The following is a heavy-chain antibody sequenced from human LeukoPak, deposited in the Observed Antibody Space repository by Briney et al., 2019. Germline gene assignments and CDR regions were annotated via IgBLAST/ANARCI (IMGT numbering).Heavy chain of an antibody. CDR2: ITPTFGTT. CDR3: ARASQTVGERYNVFDV. Sequence: SVKLSCKTSGGTFNDFAIYWVRQAPGHGLEWMGRITPTFGTTNYAQKFEDRITISLDGPTNTAYMEMTSLRYEDTAVYYCARASQTVGERYNVFDVWGQGT. V-gene: IGHV1-69*13. J-gene: IGHJ3*01. CDR1: GGTFNDFA. D-gene: IGHD1-1*01.